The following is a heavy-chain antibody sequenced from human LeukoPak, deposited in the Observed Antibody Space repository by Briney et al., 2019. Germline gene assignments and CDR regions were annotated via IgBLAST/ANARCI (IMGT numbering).Heavy chain of an antibody. V-gene: IGHV3-23*01. D-gene: IGHD6-19*01. CDR2: IRPDGDRT. Sequence: GGSLRLSSAASGFTFSTYAITWVRQGPGKGLEWVSAIRPDGDRTYYANSVRGRFTISRDNSKDTVYLQINGLRVEDTAVYYCAREQSGTRGWYTVDYWGQGTLVTVSS. CDR3: AREQSGTRGWYTVDY. J-gene: IGHJ4*02. CDR1: GFTFSTYA.